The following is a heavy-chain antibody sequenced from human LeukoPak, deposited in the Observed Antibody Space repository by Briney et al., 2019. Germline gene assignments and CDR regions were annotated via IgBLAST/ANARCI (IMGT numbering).Heavy chain of an antibody. J-gene: IGHJ4*02. CDR1: GFTFSSYW. V-gene: IGHV3-7*01. CDR2: IKQDGSEK. CDR3: ARVAITTTKSRAPHFDY. Sequence: GGSLRLSCAASGFTFSSYWMSWARQAPGKGLEWVANIKQDGSEKYYVDSVKGRFTISRDNAKNSLYLQMNSLRAEDTAVYYCARVAITTTKSRAPHFDYWGQGTLVTVSS. D-gene: IGHD3-22*01.